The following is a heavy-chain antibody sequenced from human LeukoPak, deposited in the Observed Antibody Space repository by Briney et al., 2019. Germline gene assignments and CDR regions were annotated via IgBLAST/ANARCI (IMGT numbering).Heavy chain of an antibody. CDR1: GGPFSGYY. CDR2: INHSGST. J-gene: IGHJ4*02. V-gene: IGHV4-34*01. CDR3: ARGQEGYSYGYDFDY. D-gene: IGHD5-18*01. Sequence: SETLSLTCAVYGGPFSGYYWSWIRQPPGKGLEWIGEINHSGSTNYNPSLKSRVTISVDTSKNQFSLKLSSVTAADTAVYYCARGQEGYSYGYDFDYRGQGTLVTVSS.